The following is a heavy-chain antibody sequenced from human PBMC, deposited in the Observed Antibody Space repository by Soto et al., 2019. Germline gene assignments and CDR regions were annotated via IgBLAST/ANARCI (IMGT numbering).Heavy chain of an antibody. D-gene: IGHD3-10*01. CDR2: VYYSGST. CDR3: AYSGYGSSFDY. V-gene: IGHV4-30-4*01. CDR1: GCSSSSGDYY. J-gene: IGHJ4*02. Sequence: QVQLQESGPGLLKPSQTLSLTCTVSGCSSSSGDYYWGWIRQPPGKGLEWIGYVYYSGSTYYNPSHKSRVTISVDTSKNQFALTLSSVTAADTAVYYCAYSGYGSSFDYWGQGTLVTVSS.